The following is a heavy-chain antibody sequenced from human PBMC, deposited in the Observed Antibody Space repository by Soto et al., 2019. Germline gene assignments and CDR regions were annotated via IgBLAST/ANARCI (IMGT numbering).Heavy chain of an antibody. CDR2: IYPGDSDT. J-gene: IGHJ6*02. V-gene: IGHV5-51*01. Sequence: PGESLKISCKGSGYSFTSYWIGWVRQMPGKGLEWMGIIYPGDSDTRYSPSFQGQVTISADKSISTAYLQWSSLKASDTAMYYCARRGGGIAVAGTLLSYYYYGMDVWGQGTTVTVSS. CDR1: GYSFTSYW. CDR3: ARRGGGIAVAGTLLSYYYYGMDV. D-gene: IGHD6-19*01.